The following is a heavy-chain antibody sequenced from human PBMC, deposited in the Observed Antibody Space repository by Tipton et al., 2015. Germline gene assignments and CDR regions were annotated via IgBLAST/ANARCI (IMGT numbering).Heavy chain of an antibody. CDR3: ARQGGFTNYPYHFDS. D-gene: IGHD4/OR15-4a*01. V-gene: IGHV4-39*01. Sequence: TLSLTCTVSGDSISSGSYYWGWIRQPPGKGLEWIGSIYYSGDMYYNPSLKSRVTLSVDMFKDQFSLNVTSVTAADTAVYYCARQGGFTNYPYHFDSWGQGTLVTVSS. CDR1: GDSISSGSYY. CDR2: IYYSGDM. J-gene: IGHJ4*02.